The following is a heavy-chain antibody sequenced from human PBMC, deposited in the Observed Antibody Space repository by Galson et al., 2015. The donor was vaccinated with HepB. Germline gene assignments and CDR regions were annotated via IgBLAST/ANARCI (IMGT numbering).Heavy chain of an antibody. CDR3: ARGWDNIVPHRGYYYYGMDV. CDR2: ISYDGSNK. V-gene: IGHV3-30-3*01. J-gene: IGHJ6*02. Sequence: SLRLSCAASGFTFSSYAMHWVRQAPGKGLEWVAVISYDGSNKYYADSVKGRFTISRDNSKNTLYLQMNSLRAEDTAVYYCARGWDNIVPHRGYYYYGMDVWGQGTTVTVS. CDR1: GFTFSSYA. D-gene: IGHD2-8*01.